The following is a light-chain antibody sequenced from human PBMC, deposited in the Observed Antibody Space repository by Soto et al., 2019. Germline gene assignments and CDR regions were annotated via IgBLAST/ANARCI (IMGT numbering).Light chain of an antibody. CDR2: EVN. Sequence: QSALTQPPSASGSPGQSVTISCTGTSSDVGAYKFDSWYQLHPGKAPKLMIYEVNVRPSGVPDRFSGSKSGNTASLTVSGLQVEDEADYYCSSYGGRSNLVFGGGTKVTVL. V-gene: IGLV2-8*01. CDR3: SSYGGRSNLV. CDR1: SSDVGAYKF. J-gene: IGLJ2*01.